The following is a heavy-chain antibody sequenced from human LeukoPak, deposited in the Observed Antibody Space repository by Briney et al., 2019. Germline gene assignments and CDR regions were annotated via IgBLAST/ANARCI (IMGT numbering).Heavy chain of an antibody. CDR2: ISGYNGNT. D-gene: IGHD3-10*01. Sequence: ASVKVSCKASGYTFITYGISWARQAPGQGLEWMGWISGYNGNTNYAQMLQGRVTMTTDTSTSTAYMDLRSLRSDDTAVYYCARDSYYYGSGNGLDVWGQGTTVTVSS. CDR3: ARDSYYYGSGNGLDV. V-gene: IGHV1-18*01. CDR1: GYTFITYG. J-gene: IGHJ6*02.